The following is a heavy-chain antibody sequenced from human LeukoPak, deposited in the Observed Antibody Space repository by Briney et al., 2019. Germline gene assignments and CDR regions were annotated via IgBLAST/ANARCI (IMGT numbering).Heavy chain of an antibody. CDR1: GFILSGYF. CDR2: IKHDGSEE. CDR3: ATDRGWRTSGYYLYYFES. J-gene: IGHJ4*02. V-gene: IGHV3-7*01. Sequence: GGSLRLSCAASGFILSGYFMSWVRQAPGKGLEWVASIKHDGSEECYVDSVRGRFTISRDNTKSSLYLQMSSLRAEDTAVYYCATDRGWRTSGYYLYYFESWGQGTLVTVSS. D-gene: IGHD3-3*01.